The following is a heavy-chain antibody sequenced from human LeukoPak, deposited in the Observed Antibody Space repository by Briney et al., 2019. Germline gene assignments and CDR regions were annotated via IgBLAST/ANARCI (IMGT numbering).Heavy chain of an antibody. V-gene: IGHV3-30*02. J-gene: IGHJ5*02. D-gene: IGHD5-24*01. CDR1: GFIFSNYG. CDR3: ARGEMATISADP. CDR2: IRHDGSNK. Sequence: GGSLRLSCTTSGFIFSNYGMHWVRQAPGKGLEWVAFIRHDGSNKYYADSVKGRFTISRDNSKNTLYLQMNSLRAEDTAVYYCARGEMATISADPWGQGTLVTVSS.